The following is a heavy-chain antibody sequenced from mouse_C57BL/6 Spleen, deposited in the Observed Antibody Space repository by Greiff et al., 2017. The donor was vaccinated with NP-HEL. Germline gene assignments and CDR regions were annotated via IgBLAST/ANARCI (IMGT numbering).Heavy chain of an antibody. D-gene: IGHD4-1*01. CDR2: IHPNSGST. Sequence: QVQLQQPGAELVKPGASVKLSCKASGYTFTSYWMHWVKQRPGQGLEWIGMIHPNSGSTNYNEKFKSKATLTVDKSSSTAYIQLSSLTSEDSTVYYCARSSLTVLDYWGQGTTLTVSS. CDR3: ARSSLTVLDY. J-gene: IGHJ2*01. CDR1: GYTFTSYW. V-gene: IGHV1-64*01.